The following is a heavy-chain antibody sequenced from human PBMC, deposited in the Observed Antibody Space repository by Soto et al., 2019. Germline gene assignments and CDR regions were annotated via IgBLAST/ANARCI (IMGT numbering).Heavy chain of an antibody. CDR3: AHGSGWLSDY. Sequence: QITLKESGPTLVKPTQNLTLTCTFSGFSRSTSGVGVGWIRQPPGKALEWLALLYWDDDNRYNPSLRSRLTLTKDTSKNQVVLTMTNMAHVDTATYYCAHGSGWLSDYWGQGTLVTVSS. J-gene: IGHJ4*02. D-gene: IGHD6-19*01. CDR1: GFSRSTSGVG. CDR2: LYWDDDN. V-gene: IGHV2-5*02.